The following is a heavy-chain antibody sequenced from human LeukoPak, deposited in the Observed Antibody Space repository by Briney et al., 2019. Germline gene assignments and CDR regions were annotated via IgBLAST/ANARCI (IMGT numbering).Heavy chain of an antibody. J-gene: IGHJ4*02. CDR1: GFTFSSYA. CDR2: IPYDGSNK. V-gene: IGHV3-30-3*01. D-gene: IGHD6-13*01. CDR3: AREIAAAGTGGLDY. Sequence: PGGSLRLSCAASGFTFSSYAMHWVRQAPGKGLEWVAVIPYDGSNKYYADSVKGRFTISRDNSKNTLYLQMNSLRAEDTAVYYRAREIAAAGTGGLDYWGQGTLVTVSS.